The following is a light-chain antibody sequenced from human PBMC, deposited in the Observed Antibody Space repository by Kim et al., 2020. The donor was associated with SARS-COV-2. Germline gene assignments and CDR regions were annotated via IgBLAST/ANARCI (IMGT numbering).Light chain of an antibody. CDR2: GAS. J-gene: IGKJ4*01. CDR1: QSVSNN. Sequence: VAPGERATLSCRASQSVSNNLAWDQQIPGQAPRLLIYGASTRANGIPARFSGSGSGTEFTLTISSLQSEDFAVYYCQHYNNLPLTFGGGTKVDIK. V-gene: IGKV3-15*01. CDR3: QHYNNLPLT.